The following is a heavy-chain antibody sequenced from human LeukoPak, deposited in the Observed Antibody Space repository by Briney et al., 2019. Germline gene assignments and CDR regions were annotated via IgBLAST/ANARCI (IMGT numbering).Heavy chain of an antibody. CDR1: GFTFSNYG. J-gene: IGHJ4*02. CDR3: ASARAVAGTEY. V-gene: IGHV3-30*03. CDR2: ISYDATNK. D-gene: IGHD6-19*01. Sequence: QAGGSLRLSCAASGFTFSNYGIHWVRQAPGKGLEWVAVISYDATNKYYRDSVKGRFTISRDNSKNTLYLQMNSLRVEDTAVYYCASARAVAGTEYWGQGTLVTVSS.